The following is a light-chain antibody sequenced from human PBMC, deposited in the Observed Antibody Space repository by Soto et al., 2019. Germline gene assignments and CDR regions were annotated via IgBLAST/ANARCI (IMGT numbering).Light chain of an antibody. CDR2: AAS. J-gene: IGKJ4*01. V-gene: IGKV1-39*01. Sequence: DIQMTQSPSSLSASVGDRVTITCRASQSISSYLNWYQQKQGKAPKLLIYAASSLQSGVPSRFTGSGSGTDITITISSLQPEDFATYYCQQSYSTLPFGGGTKVEIK. CDR3: QQSYSTLP. CDR1: QSISSY.